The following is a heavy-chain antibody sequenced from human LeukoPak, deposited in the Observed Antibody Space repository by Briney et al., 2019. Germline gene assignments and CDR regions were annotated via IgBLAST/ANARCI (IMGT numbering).Heavy chain of an antibody. Sequence: ASVKVSCKGTGYTFTSYGISGVGQAPGQGGEGMGWISAYNGNTNYAQKLQRRVTMTPDPSTSTAYLELRSLRSDDTAVYYCARSRYCSSTSCSRDDYWGQGTLVTVSS. CDR2: ISAYNGNT. D-gene: IGHD2-2*01. V-gene: IGHV1-18*01. CDR3: ARSRYCSSTSCSRDDY. J-gene: IGHJ4*02. CDR1: GYTFTSYG.